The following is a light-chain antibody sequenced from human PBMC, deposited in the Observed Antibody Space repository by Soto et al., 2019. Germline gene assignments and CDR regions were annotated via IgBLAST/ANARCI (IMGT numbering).Light chain of an antibody. J-gene: IGKJ1*01. CDR1: QGISSN. CDR3: QQYHNYPWT. V-gene: IGKV1-9*01. Sequence: QLTQSPSSLSASVGDRVTITCRASQGISSNLAWYQQKPGRAPKLLIFGASTLQSGVPSRFSGSGSGTEFTLTISSLQPDDFATYYCQQYHNYPWTFGQGTKVDIK. CDR2: GAS.